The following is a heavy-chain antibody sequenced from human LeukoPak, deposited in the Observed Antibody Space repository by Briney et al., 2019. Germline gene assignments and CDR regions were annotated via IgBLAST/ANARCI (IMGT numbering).Heavy chain of an antibody. CDR3: AGGQNYYYDSSGYPNWYFDL. CDR2: ISSSVTTM. Sequence: GGSLRLSCAISRFTFSDYEINWVRQAPGKGLEWISYISSSVTTMYYGDSVKGRFTISRDNAKNSLYLQMNSLRAEDTAVYYCAGGQNYYYDSSGYPNWYFDLWGRGTLVTVSS. V-gene: IGHV3-48*03. CDR1: RFTFSDYE. D-gene: IGHD3-22*01. J-gene: IGHJ2*01.